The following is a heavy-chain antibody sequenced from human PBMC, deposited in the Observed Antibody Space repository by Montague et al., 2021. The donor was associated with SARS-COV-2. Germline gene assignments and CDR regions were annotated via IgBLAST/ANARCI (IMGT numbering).Heavy chain of an antibody. D-gene: IGHD5-18*01. CDR1: GFSLSTSGMC. CDR3: ARIHTAGTPMVNYYYNGMDF. V-gene: IGHV2-70*01. Sequence: PALVKPTQTLTLTCTFSGFSLSTSGMCVSWIRQPPGKALEWLALIDWDDDKYYSTSLKTRLTISKDTSKNQVVLTMTNMDPVDTATFYCARIHTAGTPMVNYYYNGMDFWGQGTTVTVSS. CDR2: IDWDDDK. J-gene: IGHJ6*02.